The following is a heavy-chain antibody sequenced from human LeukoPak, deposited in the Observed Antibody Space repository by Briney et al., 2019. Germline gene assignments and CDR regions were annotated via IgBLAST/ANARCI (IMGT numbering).Heavy chain of an antibody. Sequence: PGGSLRLSCAASGFTFSSYAMHWVRQAPGKGLEWVAVISYDGGNKYYAASVKGRFTISRDNSKNTVYMQMNSLRAEDTAVYYCARDMVVVPAGNFPANWFDPWGQGTLVTVSS. CDR2: ISYDGGNK. CDR1: GFTFSSYA. D-gene: IGHD2-2*01. J-gene: IGHJ5*02. V-gene: IGHV3-30*04. CDR3: ARDMVVVPAGNFPANWFDP.